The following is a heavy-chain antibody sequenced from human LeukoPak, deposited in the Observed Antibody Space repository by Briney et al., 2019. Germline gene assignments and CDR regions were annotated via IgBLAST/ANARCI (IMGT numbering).Heavy chain of an antibody. CDR1: GYTFTSYG. Sequence: ASVKVSCKASGYTFTSYGISWVRQAPGQGLEWMGWISAYNGNTNYAQKLQGRVTMTTDTSTSTAYMELSSLRSEDTAVYYCARGGSLYTLMPASYWGQGTLVTVSS. CDR3: ARGGSLYTLMPASY. J-gene: IGHJ4*02. CDR2: ISAYNGNT. V-gene: IGHV1-18*01. D-gene: IGHD1-26*01.